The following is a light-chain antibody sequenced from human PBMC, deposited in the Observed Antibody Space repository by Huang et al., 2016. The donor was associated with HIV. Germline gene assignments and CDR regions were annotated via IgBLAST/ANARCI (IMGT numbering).Light chain of an antibody. J-gene: IGKJ4*01. V-gene: IGKV4-1*01. CDR1: QSVLYSSNNKNY. Sequence: DIVMTQSPDSLAVSLGERVTINCKSSQSVLYSSNNKNYLAWYQQKPGQPPKLIINGASTRESGGPDRFSGSGSGTDFTLTISSLQAEDVAVYYCQQYYSTPLTFGGGTKVEIK. CDR3: QQYYSTPLT. CDR2: GAS.